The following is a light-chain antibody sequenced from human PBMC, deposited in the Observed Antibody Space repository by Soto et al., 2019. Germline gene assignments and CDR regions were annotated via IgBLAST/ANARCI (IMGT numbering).Light chain of an antibody. J-gene: IGKJ5*01. V-gene: IGKV3-11*01. CDR2: GTS. CDR1: QNVSRS. CDR3: QQRSNWPIT. Sequence: EIVLTQSPATLSVSPGERATLSCRASQNVSRSLAWYQQKPGQAPRLLIYGTSTRATGIPARFSGSGSGTEFTLTISSLEPEDFAVYYCQQRSNWPITFGQGTRLEIK.